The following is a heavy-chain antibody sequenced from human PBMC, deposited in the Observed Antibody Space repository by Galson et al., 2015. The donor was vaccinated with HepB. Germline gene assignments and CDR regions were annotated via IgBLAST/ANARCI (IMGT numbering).Heavy chain of an antibody. Sequence: SVKVSCKASGYTFTYRYLHWVRQAPGQALEWMGWITPFSGNTNYAQKFQDRVTITRDRSMSTAYMELSSLRSEDTAMYYCASLRWNPRTDEYYFDYWGQGTLVTVSS. CDR2: ITPFSGNT. CDR1: GYTFTYRY. J-gene: IGHJ4*02. V-gene: IGHV1-45*02. D-gene: IGHD1-1*01. CDR3: ASLRWNPRTDEYYFDY.